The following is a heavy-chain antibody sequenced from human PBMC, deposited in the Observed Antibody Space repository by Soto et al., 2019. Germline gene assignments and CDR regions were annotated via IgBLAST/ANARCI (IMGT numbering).Heavy chain of an antibody. CDR3: ARAGIYYDRSGSDY. CDR2: IWYDGSNK. CDR1: GFTFSSYG. Sequence: QVQLVESGGGVVQPGRSLRLSCAASGFTFSSYGMHWVRQAPGKGLEWVAVIWYDGSNKYYADSVKGRFTISRDNSKNTLYLQMNSLRAEDTAVYYCARAGIYYDRSGSDYWGQGTLVTVSS. D-gene: IGHD3-22*01. J-gene: IGHJ4*02. V-gene: IGHV3-33*01.